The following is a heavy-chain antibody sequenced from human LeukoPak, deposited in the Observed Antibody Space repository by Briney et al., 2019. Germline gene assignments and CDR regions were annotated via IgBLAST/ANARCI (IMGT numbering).Heavy chain of an antibody. CDR1: GGSISSSSYY. J-gene: IGHJ3*02. D-gene: IGHD2-15*01. CDR3: ARQPPYCSGGSRYSGHDAFDI. Sequence: PSETLSLTCTVSGGSISSSSYYWGWIRQPPGKGLEWIGSIYYSGSTYYNPSLKSRVTISVDTSKNQFSLKLSSVTAADTAVYYCARQPPYCSGGSRYSGHDAFDIWGQGTMVTVSS. V-gene: IGHV4-39*01. CDR2: IYYSGST.